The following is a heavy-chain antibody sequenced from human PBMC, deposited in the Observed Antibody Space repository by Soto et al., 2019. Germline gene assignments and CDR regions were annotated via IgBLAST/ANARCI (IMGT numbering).Heavy chain of an antibody. J-gene: IGHJ3*02. V-gene: IGHV3-23*01. D-gene: IGHD3-10*01. CDR2: ISGSGGHA. CDR3: AKELSRGPLGAFAI. CDR1: GFTFSSYA. Sequence: GGSLRLSCVASGFTFSSYAMSWVRQAPGKGLEWVSGISGSGGHAYHADSVKGRFTISRDNAKNTLYLQMNSLRPEDTAVYYCAKELSRGPLGAFAIWGQSTMVPVAS.